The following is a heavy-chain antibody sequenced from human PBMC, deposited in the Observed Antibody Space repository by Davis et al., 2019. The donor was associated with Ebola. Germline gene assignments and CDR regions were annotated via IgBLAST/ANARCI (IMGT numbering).Heavy chain of an antibody. D-gene: IGHD5-12*01. V-gene: IGHV3-64*01. Sequence: PGGSLRLSCAASGFTFSSYAMHWVRQAPGKGLEYVSAISSNGGSTYYANSVKGRFTISRDNSKNTLYLQMGSLRAEDMAVYYCARGALVATIKYNWFDPWGQGTLVTVSS. CDR3: ARGALVATIKYNWFDP. CDR1: GFTFSSYA. J-gene: IGHJ5*02. CDR2: ISSNGGST.